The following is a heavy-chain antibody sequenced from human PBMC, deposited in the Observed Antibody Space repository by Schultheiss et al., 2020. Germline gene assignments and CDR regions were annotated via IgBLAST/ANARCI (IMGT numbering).Heavy chain of an antibody. CDR2: IRSKANSYAT. CDR1: GFTFGDYA. Sequence: GGSLRLSCTASGFTFGDYAMSWVRQASGKGLEWVGRIRSKANSYATAYAASVKGRFTISRDNSKNTLYLQMNSLRVEDTAVYHCAKDWYSSGWYIQYYYYGMDVWGKGTSVTVSS. CDR3: AKDWYSSGWYIQYYYYGMDV. D-gene: IGHD6-19*01. J-gene: IGHJ6*04. V-gene: IGHV3-73*01.